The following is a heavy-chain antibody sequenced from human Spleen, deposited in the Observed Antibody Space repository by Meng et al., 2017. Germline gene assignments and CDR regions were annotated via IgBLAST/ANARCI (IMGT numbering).Heavy chain of an antibody. D-gene: IGHD1-26*01. CDR3: AGDFDGSGWFDP. CDR2: IYYSGST. Sequence: QVQLQDSGPGPVKPSGTLSLTCTVSGGSITSGDYYWSWIRQPPGKGLEWIGYIYYSGSTYYNPSLKSRVTISADTSMNQFSLRLTSVTAADTAVYYCAGDFDGSGWFDPWGQGTLVTVSS. CDR1: GGSITSGDYY. V-gene: IGHV4-30-4*01. J-gene: IGHJ5*02.